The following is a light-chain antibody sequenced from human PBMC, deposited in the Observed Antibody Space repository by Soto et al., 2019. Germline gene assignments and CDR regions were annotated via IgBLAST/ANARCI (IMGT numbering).Light chain of an antibody. CDR3: QHYGTSPWT. CDR2: GAS. J-gene: IGKJ1*01. V-gene: IGKV3-20*01. CDR1: QSVSNKF. Sequence: EIVFTQSLGTLSLSPGERANLSCRASQSVSNKFLTWYQQKTSQTPRLLIHGASNRATGTPDRFSGSGSGTDFTLTISRLEPEDFAVYYCQHYGTSPWTFGQGTKVDIK.